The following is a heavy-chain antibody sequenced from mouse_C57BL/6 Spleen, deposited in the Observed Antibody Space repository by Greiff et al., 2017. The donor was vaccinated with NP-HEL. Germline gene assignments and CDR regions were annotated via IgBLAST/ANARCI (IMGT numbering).Heavy chain of an antibody. D-gene: IGHD1-1*01. Sequence: QVQLQQPGAELVKPGASVKLSCKASGYTFTSYWMHWVKQRPGQGLEWIGMIHPNSGSTNYNEKFKSKATLTVDKSSSTAYMQLSSLTSEDSAVYYCARGDYGSSYAWYFDVWGTGTTVTVSS. V-gene: IGHV1-64*01. J-gene: IGHJ1*03. CDR1: GYTFTSYW. CDR2: IHPNSGST. CDR3: ARGDYGSSYAWYFDV.